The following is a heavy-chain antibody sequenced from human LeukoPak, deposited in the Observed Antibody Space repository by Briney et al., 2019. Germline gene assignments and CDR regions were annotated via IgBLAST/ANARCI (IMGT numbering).Heavy chain of an antibody. CDR3: ATMPRDDTFDI. V-gene: IGHV4-59*12. D-gene: IGHD2-2*01. J-gene: IGHJ3*02. Sequence: SETLSLTCTVSGGSLSSYYWSWIRQPPGKGLEWIGYIYYSGSTNYNPSLKSRVTMSVDTSKNQFSLKLRSVTAADTAVYFCATMPRDDTFDIWGQGTTVTVSS. CDR1: GGSLSSYY. CDR2: IYYSGST.